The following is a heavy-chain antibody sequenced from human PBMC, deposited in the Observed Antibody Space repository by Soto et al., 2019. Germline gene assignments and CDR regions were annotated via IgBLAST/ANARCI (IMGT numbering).Heavy chain of an antibody. CDR3: ARGNPVPLDY. CDR1: GGSISSGGYS. CDR2: IYHSGST. D-gene: IGHD1-1*01. V-gene: IGHV4-30-2*01. Sequence: LSLTCAVSGGSISSGGYSWSWIRQPPGKGLEWIGYIYHSGSTYYNPSLKSRVTISVDRSKNQFSLKLSSVTAADTAVYYCARGNPVPLDYWGQGTLVTVSS. J-gene: IGHJ4*02.